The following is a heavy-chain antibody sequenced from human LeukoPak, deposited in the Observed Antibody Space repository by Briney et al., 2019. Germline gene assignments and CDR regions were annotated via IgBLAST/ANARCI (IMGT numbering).Heavy chain of an antibody. CDR3: ARAVVVSAHDY. Sequence: ASVKVSCKASGYTFTGYYMHWVRQAPGQGLEWMGWINPNSGGTNYAQKFQGRIIMTRDTSISTAYMELSRLRSDDTAVYYCARAVVVSAHDYWGQGTLVTVPS. CDR2: INPNSGGT. CDR1: GYTFTGYY. J-gene: IGHJ4*02. D-gene: IGHD2-21*01. V-gene: IGHV1-2*02.